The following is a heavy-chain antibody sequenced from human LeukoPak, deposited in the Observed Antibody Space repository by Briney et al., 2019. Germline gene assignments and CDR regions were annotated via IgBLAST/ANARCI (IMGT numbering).Heavy chain of an antibody. CDR1: GGSISSGGYY. CDR3: ARGGGYYGIDY. CDR2: IYSSGNT. Sequence: LSLTCTVSGGSISSGGYYWSWVRQAPGKGLEWVSVIYSSGNTYYADSVKGRFTISRDNSRNRLNLQMNSLRSEDTAIYYCARGGGYYGIDYWGQGTLVTVSS. J-gene: IGHJ4*02. V-gene: IGHV3-66*03. D-gene: IGHD1-26*01.